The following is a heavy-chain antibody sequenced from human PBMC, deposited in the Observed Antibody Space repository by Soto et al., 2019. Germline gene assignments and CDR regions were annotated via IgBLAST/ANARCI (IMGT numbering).Heavy chain of an antibody. Sequence: QVQLQESGPGLVKPSETLSLTCTVSGGSINSYYWSWIRQPPGKGLEWIGYIYYSGSTNYNPSLKSRVTISVDTSKNQFSLKLSSVTAADTAIYYCARGYTSSLRYAFDSWGQGTLVIVSS. V-gene: IGHV4-59*01. CDR3: ARGYTSSLRYAFDS. CDR2: IYYSGST. J-gene: IGHJ3*02. CDR1: GGSINSYY. D-gene: IGHD6-13*01.